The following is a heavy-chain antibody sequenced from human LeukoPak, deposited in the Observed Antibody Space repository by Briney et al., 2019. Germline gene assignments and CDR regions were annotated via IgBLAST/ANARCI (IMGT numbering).Heavy chain of an antibody. D-gene: IGHD4-4*01. CDR3: ARGLTTVSSYNWFDR. CDR1: GGSFSGYY. Sequence: SETLSLTCAVYGGSFSGYYWSWIRQHPGKGMEWNGEINHSGSTNYNPSLKSRVTISVDTSKNQFSLKLSSVTAADTAVYYCARGLTTVSSYNWFDRWGQGTLVTVSS. V-gene: IGHV4-34*01. J-gene: IGHJ5*02. CDR2: INHSGST.